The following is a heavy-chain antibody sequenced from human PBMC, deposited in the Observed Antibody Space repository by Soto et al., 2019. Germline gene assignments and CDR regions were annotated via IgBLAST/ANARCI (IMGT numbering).Heavy chain of an antibody. CDR2: IWYDGSNK. D-gene: IGHD2-2*01. Sequence: GGSLRLSCAASGFTFSSYGMHWVRQAPGKGLEWVAVIWYDGSNKYYADSVKGRFTISRDNSKNTLYLQMNSLRAEDTAVYYCARELGYCSSTSCYEFDYWGQGTLVTVSS. V-gene: IGHV3-33*01. CDR1: GFTFSSYG. J-gene: IGHJ4*02. CDR3: ARELGYCSSTSCYEFDY.